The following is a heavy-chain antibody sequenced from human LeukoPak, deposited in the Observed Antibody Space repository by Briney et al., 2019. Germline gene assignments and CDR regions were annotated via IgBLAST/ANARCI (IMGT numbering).Heavy chain of an antibody. V-gene: IGHV5-51*01. Sequence: GESLKISCKASGYSFTDYWIGWVRQMPGKGLEWMAIIYPGDSDNRYTYSPSFQGQVTISADKSVSTAYPQWSSLKASDTAMYYCARSTSGSFDHWGQGTPVTVSS. CDR3: ARSTSGSFDH. D-gene: IGHD3-10*01. J-gene: IGHJ4*02. CDR2: IYPGDSDN. CDR1: GYSFTDYW.